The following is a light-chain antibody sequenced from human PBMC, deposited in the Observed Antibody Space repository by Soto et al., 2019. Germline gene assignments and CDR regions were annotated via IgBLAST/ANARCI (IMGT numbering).Light chain of an antibody. Sequence: LTQSPGTLSLSPGETATLSCRATEILSSTYIAWYQQKPGQAPRLLIYGASNRATGIPDRFSGSGSGTHFTLTITRLEPEDFATYYCQQYYSFPPTFGQGTKVEIK. CDR1: EILSSTY. CDR3: QQYYSFPPT. J-gene: IGKJ1*01. CDR2: GAS. V-gene: IGKV3-20*01.